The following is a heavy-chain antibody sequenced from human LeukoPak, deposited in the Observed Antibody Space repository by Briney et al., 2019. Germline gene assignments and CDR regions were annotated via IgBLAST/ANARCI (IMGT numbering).Heavy chain of an antibody. D-gene: IGHD2-2*01. V-gene: IGHV3-9*01. J-gene: IGHJ4*02. CDR2: ISWNSGSI. Sequence: PGRSLRLSCAASGFSFDDYAMHWVRQAPGKGLEGVAGISWNSGSIGYADSVKGRFTISRDNSKNTLYLQMNSLRAEDTAVYYCARDRSGGYCSSTSCYLSFDYWGQGTLVTVSS. CDR1: GFSFDDYA. CDR3: ARDRSGGYCSSTSCYLSFDY.